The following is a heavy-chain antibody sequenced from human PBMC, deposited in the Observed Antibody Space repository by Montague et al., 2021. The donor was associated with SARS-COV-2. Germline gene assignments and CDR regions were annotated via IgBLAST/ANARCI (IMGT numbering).Heavy chain of an antibody. CDR2: ISYDGSNK. Sequence: SLRLSCAASGITFSRYATHWVRQAPGKGLEWVAVISYDGSNKYYADPVKGRFTISRDNSKNTLYLQMNSLRAEDTAVYYCAREGLSGSYYGFLDYWGQGTLVTVSS. CDR1: GITFSRYA. V-gene: IGHV3-30-3*01. J-gene: IGHJ4*02. CDR3: AREGLSGSYYGFLDY. D-gene: IGHD3-10*01.